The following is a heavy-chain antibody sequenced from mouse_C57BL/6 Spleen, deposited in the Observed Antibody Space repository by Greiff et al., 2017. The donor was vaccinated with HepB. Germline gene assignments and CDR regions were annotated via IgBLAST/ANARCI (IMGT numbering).Heavy chain of an antibody. CDR2: IDPSDSYT. CDR1: GYTFTSYW. V-gene: IGHV1-50*01. Sequence: QVQLQQPGAELVKPGASVKLSCKASGYTFTSYWMQWVKQRPGQGLEWIGEIDPSDSYTNYNQKFKGKATLTVDTSSSTAYMQLSSLTSEDSAVYYCARRGVVAPYAMDYWGQGTSVTVSS. CDR3: ARRGVVAPYAMDY. D-gene: IGHD1-1*01. J-gene: IGHJ4*01.